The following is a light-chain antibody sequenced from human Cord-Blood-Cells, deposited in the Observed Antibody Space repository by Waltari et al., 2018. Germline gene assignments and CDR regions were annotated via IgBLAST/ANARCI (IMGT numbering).Light chain of an antibody. CDR1: QGISSA. J-gene: IGKJ4*01. Sequence: AIQLTQSPSSLSASVGDRVTITCRASQGISSALAWYQQKPGKAPKLLIYDASSLESEVPARISGSGSGTYFTLTISSLQPEDFATYYCQQFNNYPLTFGGGTKVEIK. CDR2: DAS. V-gene: IGKV1D-13*01. CDR3: QQFNNYPLT.